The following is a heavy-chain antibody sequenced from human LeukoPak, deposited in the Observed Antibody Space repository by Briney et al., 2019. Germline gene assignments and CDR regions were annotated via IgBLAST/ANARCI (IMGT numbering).Heavy chain of an antibody. CDR1: GGSISSYY. Sequence: SETLSLTCTVSGGSISSYYWSWIRQPPGKGLEWIGYNYYSGSTNYNPSLKSRVTISVDTSKNQFSLKLSSVTAADTAVYSCARAPYSSSWYFDYWGQGTLVSVSS. V-gene: IGHV4-59*01. CDR3: ARAPYSSSWYFDY. D-gene: IGHD6-13*01. CDR2: NYYSGST. J-gene: IGHJ4*02.